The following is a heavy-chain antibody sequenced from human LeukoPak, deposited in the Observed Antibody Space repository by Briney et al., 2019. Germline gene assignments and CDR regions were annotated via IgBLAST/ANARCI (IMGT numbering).Heavy chain of an antibody. V-gene: IGHV3-23*01. D-gene: IGHD6-19*01. J-gene: IGHJ4*02. CDR3: AKRSSGDDY. CDR2: ISGSGGST. Sequence: GGSLRLSCAASGFTFSSYAMSWVRQAPGKGLEWVSAISGSGGSTYFAGSVKGRFTISRDNAKNTLYLQMNSLRTEDTAVYYCAKRSSGDDYWGQGTLVTVSS. CDR1: GFTFSSYA.